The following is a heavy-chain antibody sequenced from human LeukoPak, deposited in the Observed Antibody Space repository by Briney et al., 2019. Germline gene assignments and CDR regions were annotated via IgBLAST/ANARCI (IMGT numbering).Heavy chain of an antibody. D-gene: IGHD2-15*01. V-gene: IGHV1-69*04. Sequence: SVKVSCKASGGTFSSYAISWVRQAPGQGLEWMGRIIPILGIANYAQKFQSRVTITADKSTSTAYMELSSLRSEDTAVYYCALGVAATTFDYWDQGTLVTVSS. CDR1: GGTFSSYA. CDR3: ALGVAATTFDY. CDR2: IIPILGIA. J-gene: IGHJ4*02.